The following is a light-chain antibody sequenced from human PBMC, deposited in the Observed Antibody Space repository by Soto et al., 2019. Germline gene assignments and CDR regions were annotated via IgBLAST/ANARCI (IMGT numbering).Light chain of an antibody. CDR3: QQYVAPPPYT. V-gene: IGKV3-20*01. J-gene: IGKJ2*01. Sequence: ENVLTQSPGTLSLSPGERATLSCRARQSVTNNSLAWYQQKPGQAPRLLIYGASSRATGIPDRFSGSGSATDFTLTISRVEPEDFAVYYCQQYVAPPPYTFGQGTKLEIK. CDR2: GAS. CDR1: QSVTNNS.